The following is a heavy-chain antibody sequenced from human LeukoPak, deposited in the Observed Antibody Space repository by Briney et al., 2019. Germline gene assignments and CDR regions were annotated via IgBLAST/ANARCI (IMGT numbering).Heavy chain of an antibody. V-gene: IGHV4-59*12. Sequence: SETLSLTCTVSDGSISSYYWSWIRQPPGKGLEWIGYIYYSGSTNYNPSLKSRVTISVDTSKNQFSLKLSSVTAADTAVYYCARDLGIPAAPNDYWGQGTLVTVSS. J-gene: IGHJ4*02. CDR3: ARDLGIPAAPNDY. CDR2: IYYSGST. D-gene: IGHD2-2*01. CDR1: DGSISSYY.